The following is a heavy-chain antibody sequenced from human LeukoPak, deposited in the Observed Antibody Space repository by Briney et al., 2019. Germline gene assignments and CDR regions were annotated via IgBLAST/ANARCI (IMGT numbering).Heavy chain of an antibody. CDR3: ARAKTTGWGFDY. CDR2: ISYDGSNK. D-gene: IGHD2-8*02. Sequence: GGSLRLSCAASGFTFSSYAMHWVRQAPGKGLEWVAVISYDGSNKYYADSVKGRFTISRDTYKNTLYLQMNSLRNEDTALYYCARAKTTGWGFDYWGQGTLVAVSS. V-gene: IGHV3-30*04. CDR1: GFTFSSYA. J-gene: IGHJ4*02.